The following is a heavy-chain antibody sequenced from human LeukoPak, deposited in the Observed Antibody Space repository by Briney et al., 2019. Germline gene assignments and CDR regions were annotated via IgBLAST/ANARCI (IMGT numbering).Heavy chain of an antibody. V-gene: IGHV4-31*03. CDR1: GGSISSGGYY. CDR2: IYYSGST. Sequence: SETLSLTCTVSGGSISSGGYYWSWIRQHPGKGLEWIGYIYYSGSTYYNPSLKSRVTISVDTSKNQFSLKLSSVTAADTAVYYCARDPRFCGGDCYPYWYFDLWGRGTLVAVSS. CDR3: ARDPRFCGGDCYPYWYFDL. J-gene: IGHJ2*01. D-gene: IGHD2-21*02.